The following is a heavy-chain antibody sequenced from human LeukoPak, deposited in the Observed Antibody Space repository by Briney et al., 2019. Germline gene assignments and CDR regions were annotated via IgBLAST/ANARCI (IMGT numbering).Heavy chain of an antibody. J-gene: IGHJ4*02. V-gene: IGHV3-23*01. D-gene: IGHD3-22*01. CDR1: GVTFSSYA. CDR2: ISSRGVAT. CDR3: AEMIDQRPTGFDY. Sequence: GGSLRLSCAASGVTFSSYAMSWVRQAPGKGLEWVSSISSRGVATYYADSVKGRFTISRDNSKNTLYLQMNSLRAEDTAVYYCAEMIDQRPTGFDYWGQGTLVTVSS.